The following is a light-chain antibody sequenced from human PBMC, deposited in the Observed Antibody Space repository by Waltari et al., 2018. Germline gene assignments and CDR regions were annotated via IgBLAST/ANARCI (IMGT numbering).Light chain of an antibody. Sequence: SSLTPPSSFSSSPVPSITLSFTLTSSDVGAYNYVSWYQQHPGKTPKLIIYDVRIRPSGVSNRFSGSKSGNTASLTISGLQADDEADYYCSSSTSSTTRVFGGGTRLTVL. CDR1: SSDVGAYNY. J-gene: IGLJ3*02. CDR2: DVR. CDR3: SSSTSSTTRV. V-gene: IGLV2-14*03.